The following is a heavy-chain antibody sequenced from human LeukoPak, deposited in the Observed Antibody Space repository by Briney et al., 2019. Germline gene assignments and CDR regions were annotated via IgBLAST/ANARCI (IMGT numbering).Heavy chain of an antibody. D-gene: IGHD4-11*01. CDR3: ARDRWAYSNPPFDY. Sequence: ASVTLCFTASAGTFTIYAISWVRQAPAQGMERVGRIMPILGIANYAQKFPGRVTITADKSTSTAYMELSSLRSEDTAVYYCARDRWAYSNPPFDYWGQGTLVTVSP. J-gene: IGHJ4*02. V-gene: IGHV1-69*04. CDR1: AGTFTIYA. CDR2: IMPILGIA.